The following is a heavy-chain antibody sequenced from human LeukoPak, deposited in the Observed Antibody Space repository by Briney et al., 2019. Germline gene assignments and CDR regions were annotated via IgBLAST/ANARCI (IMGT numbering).Heavy chain of an antibody. Sequence: GGSLRLSCAASGFTFSSYSMNWVRQAPGKGLEWVSSISSSSSYIYYADSVKGRFTTSRDNAKNSLYLQMNSLRAEDTAVYYCARVYDFHDAFDIWGQGTMVTVSS. V-gene: IGHV3-21*01. D-gene: IGHD5/OR15-5a*01. CDR1: GFTFSSYS. CDR3: ARVYDFHDAFDI. CDR2: ISSSSSYI. J-gene: IGHJ3*02.